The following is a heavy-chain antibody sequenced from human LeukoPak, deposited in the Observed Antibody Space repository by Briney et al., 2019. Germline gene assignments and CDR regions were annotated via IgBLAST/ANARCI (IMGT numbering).Heavy chain of an antibody. CDR2: IRGSGGST. V-gene: IGHV3-23*01. CDR3: ARILSGSYFYFDY. D-gene: IGHD1-26*01. J-gene: IGHJ4*02. Sequence: GGPLRLSCAASGFTFSSYAMSWVRHAPGKGLEWVSGIRGSGGSTYYADYVKGRFTISRDNSKNTLYLQMNSLRAEDTAVYYCARILSGSYFYFDYWGQGTLVTVSS. CDR1: GFTFSSYA.